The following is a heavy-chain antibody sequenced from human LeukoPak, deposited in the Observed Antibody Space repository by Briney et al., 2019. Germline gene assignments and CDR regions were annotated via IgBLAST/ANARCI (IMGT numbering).Heavy chain of an antibody. D-gene: IGHD1-26*01. CDR2: IKQDGSEK. Sequence: PGGSLRLSCAASGFTFSSYWMTWVRQAPGKGLEWVANIKQDGSEKYYVDSVKGRFTISRDNAKSSLYLQMNSLRAEDTAVYYCAREVASMGNWFDPWGQGTVVTVSS. J-gene: IGHJ5*02. V-gene: IGHV3-7*05. CDR1: GFTFSSYW. CDR3: AREVASMGNWFDP.